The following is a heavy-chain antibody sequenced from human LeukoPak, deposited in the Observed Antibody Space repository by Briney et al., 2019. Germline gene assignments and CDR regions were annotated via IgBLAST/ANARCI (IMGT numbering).Heavy chain of an antibody. CDR3: ERGVWFGELFIPVERYYYYGMDV. CDR2: MNPNSGNT. CDR1: GYTFTSYD. J-gene: IGHJ6*02. Sequence: ASVKVSCKASGYTFTSYDINWVRQATGQGLEWMGWMNPNSGNTGYAQKFQGRVTMTRNTSISTAYMELSSLRSEDTAVYYCERGVWFGELFIPVERYYYYGMDVWGQGTTVTVSS. D-gene: IGHD3-10*01. V-gene: IGHV1-8*01.